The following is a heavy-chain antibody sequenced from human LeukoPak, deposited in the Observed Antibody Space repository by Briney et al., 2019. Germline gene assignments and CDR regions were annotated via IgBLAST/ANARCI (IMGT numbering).Heavy chain of an antibody. Sequence: ASVKVSCKASGYTFTSYGISWARQAPGQGLEWMGRINPNSGGTNYAQKLQGRVTMTRDTSISTAYMELSRLRSDDTAVYYCARQGPPNYDFLFYGMDVWGQGTTVTVSS. CDR2: INPNSGGT. D-gene: IGHD3-3*01. J-gene: IGHJ6*02. V-gene: IGHV1-2*06. CDR1: GYTFTSYG. CDR3: ARQGPPNYDFLFYGMDV.